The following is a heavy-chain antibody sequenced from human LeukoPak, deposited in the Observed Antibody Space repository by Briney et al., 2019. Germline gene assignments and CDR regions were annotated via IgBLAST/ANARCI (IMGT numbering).Heavy chain of an antibody. CDR1: GGSIRSSSYY. CDR2: INNSGST. CDR3: ARDGYFGSGTQYYFDY. D-gene: IGHD3-10*01. J-gene: IGHJ4*02. V-gene: IGHV4-39*07. Sequence: SETLSLTCTVSGGSIRSSSYYWGWIRQPPGKGLEWIGSINNSGSTYYNPSLKSRVTISVDTSKNQFSLKLSSVTAADTAVYYCARDGYFGSGTQYYFDYWGQGILVTVSS.